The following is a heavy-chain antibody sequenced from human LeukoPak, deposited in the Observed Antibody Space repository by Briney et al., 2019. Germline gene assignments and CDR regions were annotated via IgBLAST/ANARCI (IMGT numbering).Heavy chain of an antibody. CDR2: IYYSGST. CDR1: GGSVSTGSYY. V-gene: IGHV4-61*01. D-gene: IGHD3-10*01. J-gene: IGHJ4*02. Sequence: SETLSLTCTVCGGSVSTGSYYWSWIRQPPGKGLEWIGYIYYSGSTNYNPSLKSRVTISVDTSRNQFSLKLSSVTAADTAVYYCASSFGSSSYFFDYWGQGTLVTVSS. CDR3: ASSFGSSSYFFDY.